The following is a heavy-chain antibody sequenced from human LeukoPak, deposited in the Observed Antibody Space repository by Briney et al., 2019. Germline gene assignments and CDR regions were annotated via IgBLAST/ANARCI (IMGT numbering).Heavy chain of an antibody. CDR2: IKHYGSEK. J-gene: IGHJ4*02. Sequence: GGSLRLSCVASGFTFSSYWMSWVRQAPGKGLEWVANIKHYGSEKYYVDSVKGRFTISRDNSKSTLYLQMNSLRAEDTALYYCARAYYYDSGSYYGHFDYWGRGTLVTVSS. V-gene: IGHV3-7*05. D-gene: IGHD3-10*01. CDR1: GFTFSSYW. CDR3: ARAYYYDSGSYYGHFDY.